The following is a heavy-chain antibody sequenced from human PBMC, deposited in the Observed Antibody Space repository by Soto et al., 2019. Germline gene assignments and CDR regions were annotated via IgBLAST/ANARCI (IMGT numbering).Heavy chain of an antibody. CDR1: GGSISSGGYY. V-gene: IGHV4-31*03. Sequence: QVQLQESGPGLVKPSQTLSLTCTVSGGSISSGGYYWSWIRQHPGKVLEWIGYIYYSGSTYYNPSLKSRVTTSVDTSKNQFSLKLSSVTATDTAVYYCARGEDIAAERYNWFDPWGQGTLVTVSS. D-gene: IGHD6-13*01. CDR2: IYYSGST. J-gene: IGHJ5*02. CDR3: ARGEDIAAERYNWFDP.